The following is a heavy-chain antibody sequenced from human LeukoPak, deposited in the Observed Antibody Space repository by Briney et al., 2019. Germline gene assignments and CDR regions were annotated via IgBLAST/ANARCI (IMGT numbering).Heavy chain of an antibody. V-gene: IGHV1-69*04. D-gene: IGHD3-16*01. Sequence: ASVKVSCKASGGTFSSYAISWVQQAPGQGLEWMGRVIPILGIANYAQKFQGRVTITADKSTSTAYMELSSLRSEDTAVYYCARVSGLGTDNYYGMDVWGQGTTVTVSS. CDR2: VIPILGIA. CDR1: GGTFSSYA. J-gene: IGHJ6*02. CDR3: ARVSGLGTDNYYGMDV.